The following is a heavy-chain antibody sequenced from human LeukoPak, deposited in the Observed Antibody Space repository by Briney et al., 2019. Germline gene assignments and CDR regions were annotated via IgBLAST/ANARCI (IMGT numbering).Heavy chain of an antibody. Sequence: PSDTLSLTCAVYGGSFSVYYWRWIRKPPGKGLEWIGEINHSGSTNYNPSLKRRVTISVDTSKNQFSLKLSSLTAANTAVYYCARGQEDIVVVVAAHNSYYFDYWGQGTLVTASS. D-gene: IGHD2-15*01. CDR3: ARGQEDIVVVVAAHNSYYFDY. CDR2: INHSGST. J-gene: IGHJ4*02. V-gene: IGHV4-34*01. CDR1: GGSFSVYY.